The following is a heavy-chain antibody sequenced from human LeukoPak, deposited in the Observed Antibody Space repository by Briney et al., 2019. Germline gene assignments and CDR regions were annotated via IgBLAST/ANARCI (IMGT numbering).Heavy chain of an antibody. D-gene: IGHD3-22*01. Sequence: SETLSLTCTVSGGSISSSSYYWGWIRQPPGKGLERIGSIYYSGSTYYNPSLKSRVTISVDTSKNQFSLKLSSVTAADTAVYYCAREPYYYDSSGGVFDYWGQGTLVTVSS. CDR2: IYYSGST. CDR3: AREPYYYDSSGGVFDY. CDR1: GGSISSSSYY. J-gene: IGHJ4*02. V-gene: IGHV4-39*07.